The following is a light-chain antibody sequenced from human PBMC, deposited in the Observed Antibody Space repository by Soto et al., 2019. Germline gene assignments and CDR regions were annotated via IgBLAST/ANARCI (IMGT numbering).Light chain of an antibody. CDR3: GTWDSSLSAVV. CDR2: DKN. V-gene: IGLV1-51*01. J-gene: IGLJ2*01. Sequence: QSVLTQPPSVSAAPGQTVTISCSASSSNIGNNYVSWYQQVPGTAPKLLIYDKNKRPSGIPDRFSGSKSGTSATLGITGLQTGDEADYYCGTWDSSLSAVVFGGGTQLTVL. CDR1: SSNIGNNY.